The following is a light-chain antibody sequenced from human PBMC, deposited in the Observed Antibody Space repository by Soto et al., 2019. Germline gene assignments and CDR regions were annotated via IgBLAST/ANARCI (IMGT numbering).Light chain of an antibody. CDR1: QTLSTY. V-gene: IGKV3-11*01. J-gene: IGKJ1*01. Sequence: EIVLTQSPATLSLSPGDRATLSCRASQTLSTYVAWYQQKPGQAPRLLIYDASNRATGIPARFSGSGSGADFTLTISSLEPEDFAVYYCQQRYNLPLTFGQGTKVEI. CDR3: QQRYNLPLT. CDR2: DAS.